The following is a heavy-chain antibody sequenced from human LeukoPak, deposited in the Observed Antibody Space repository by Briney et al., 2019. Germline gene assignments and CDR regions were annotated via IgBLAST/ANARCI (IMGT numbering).Heavy chain of an antibody. CDR3: ARRYSSSSYFDY. Sequence: SETLSLTCTVSGGSISSYYWSWIRQPPGKGLEWIGYIYYSGSTNYNPSLKSRVTISVDTSKNQFSLKLSSVTAADTAVYYCARRYSSSSYFDYWGRGTLVTVSS. CDR2: IYYSGST. D-gene: IGHD6-6*01. CDR1: GGSISSYY. V-gene: IGHV4-59*08. J-gene: IGHJ4*02.